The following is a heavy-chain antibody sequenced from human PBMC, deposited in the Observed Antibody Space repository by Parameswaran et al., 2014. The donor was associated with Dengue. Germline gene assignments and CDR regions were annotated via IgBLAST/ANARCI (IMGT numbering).Heavy chain of an antibody. CDR3: ARDYSRDYSGWEGPYYYGMDV. CDR2: INPNSGGT. D-gene: IGHD6-13*01. J-gene: IGHJ6*02. Sequence: WVRQAPGQGLEWMGWINPNSGGTNYAQKFQGRVTMTRDTSISTAYMELSRLRSDDTAVYYCARDYSRDYSGWEGPYYYGMDVWGQGTTVTVSS. V-gene: IGHV1-2*02.